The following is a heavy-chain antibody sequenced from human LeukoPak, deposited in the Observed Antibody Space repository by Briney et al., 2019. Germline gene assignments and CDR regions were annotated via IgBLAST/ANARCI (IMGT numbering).Heavy chain of an antibody. D-gene: IGHD3-3*01. V-gene: IGHV3-30*03. CDR2: ISYDGSNK. CDR1: GFTFSSYG. CDR3: AREIDFWSGYYQYYFDY. Sequence: GGSLRLSCAASGFTFSSYGMHWVRQAPGKGLEWVAVISYDGSNKYYADSVKGRFTISRDNSKNTLYLQMNSLRAEDTAVYYCAREIDFWSGYYQYYFDYWGRGTLVTVSS. J-gene: IGHJ4*01.